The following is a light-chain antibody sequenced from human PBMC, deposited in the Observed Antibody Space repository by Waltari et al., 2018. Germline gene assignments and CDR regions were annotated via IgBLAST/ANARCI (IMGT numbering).Light chain of an antibody. CDR1: QTISTF. Sequence: DIQMTQSPSSLSASVGDGVTITCRASQTISTFLNWYKHKPGKAPTLLIYGATILQSGVPSRFSGSGFGTDFTLTITNVQPEDFATYYCQQTYRTPPYTFGQGTKLEIK. CDR3: QQTYRTPPYT. V-gene: IGKV1-39*01. J-gene: IGKJ2*01. CDR2: GAT.